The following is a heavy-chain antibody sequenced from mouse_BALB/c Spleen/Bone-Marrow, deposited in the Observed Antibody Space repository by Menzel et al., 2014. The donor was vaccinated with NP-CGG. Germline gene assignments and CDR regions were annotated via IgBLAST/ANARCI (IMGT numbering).Heavy chain of an antibody. D-gene: IGHD2-4*01. J-gene: IGHJ4*01. V-gene: IGHV5-17*02. CDR1: GFTFSSFG. CDR3: ARSPYDYAAMDY. CDR2: ISSGSSTI. Sequence: EVKLMESGGGVVQPGGSRKLSCAASGFTFSSFGMHWVRQAPEKGLEWVAYISSGSSTIYYADTVKGRFTISRDNPKNTLFLQMTSLRSEDTAMYYCARSPYDYAAMDYWGQGTSVTVSS.